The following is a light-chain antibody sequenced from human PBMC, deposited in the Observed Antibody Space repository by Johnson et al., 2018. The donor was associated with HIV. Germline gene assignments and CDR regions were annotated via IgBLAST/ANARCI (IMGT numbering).Light chain of an antibody. V-gene: IGLV1-51*02. Sequence: QSVLTQPPSVSAAPGQTVNISCSGNVSNIESYFVSWYQQLPGAAPTLLIYEDNKRPSGIPDRFSGSKSGTSANLGITGLQTGDEADYYCGTWESSLSAYVFGTGTKVTVL. CDR1: VSNIESYF. CDR2: EDN. CDR3: GTWESSLSAYV. J-gene: IGLJ1*01.